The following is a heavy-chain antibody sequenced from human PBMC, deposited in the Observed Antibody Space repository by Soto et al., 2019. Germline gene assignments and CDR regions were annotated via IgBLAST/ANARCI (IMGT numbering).Heavy chain of an antibody. V-gene: IGHV3-64D*06. Sequence: GGSLRLSCSVFGFTFSNSYMHWVRQTSEKGLQYVSSISENGDITYYPDSVKGRFTISRDNSKSTVYLQMSSLRIEDTGVYYCVKGRFVDYWGQGVLVTVSS. CDR3: VKGRFVDY. CDR1: GFTFSNSY. J-gene: IGHJ4*02. CDR2: ISENGDIT.